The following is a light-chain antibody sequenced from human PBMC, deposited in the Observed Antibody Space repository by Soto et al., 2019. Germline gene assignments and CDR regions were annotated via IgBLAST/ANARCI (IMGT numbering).Light chain of an antibody. CDR3: SPYTSSSTRYD. V-gene: IGLV2-14*01. Sequence: QSVLTQPASVSGSPGQSITISCTGTSSDVGGYNYVSWYQQHPGKAPKLMIYDVSNRPSGVSNRFSGSKSGNTASLTISGLQAEDEADYYCSPYTSSSTRYDFGTGTKVTVL. CDR2: DVS. CDR1: SSDVGGYNY. J-gene: IGLJ1*01.